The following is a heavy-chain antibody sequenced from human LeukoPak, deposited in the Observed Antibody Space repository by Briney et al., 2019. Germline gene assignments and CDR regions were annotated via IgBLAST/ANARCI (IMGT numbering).Heavy chain of an antibody. D-gene: IGHD3-22*01. Sequence: GESLKISCKGSGYSFTRYWIGWVRQMPGKGLEWMGIIYPGDSDTRYSPSFQGQVTISADKSISTAYLQWSSLKASDTAMYYCARGGPHYLDSSGYSDAFDIWGQGTMVTVSS. J-gene: IGHJ3*02. CDR1: GYSFTRYW. CDR3: ARGGPHYLDSSGYSDAFDI. V-gene: IGHV5-51*01. CDR2: IYPGDSDT.